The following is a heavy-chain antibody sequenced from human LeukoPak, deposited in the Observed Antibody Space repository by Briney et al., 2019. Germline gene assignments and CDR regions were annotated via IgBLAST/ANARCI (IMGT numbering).Heavy chain of an antibody. CDR2: IRYDGSNK. D-gene: IGHD6-13*01. Sequence: GGSLRLSCVASGFTFSSYGMHWVRQAPGRGLEWVAFIRYDGSNKYYVDSVKGRFTISKDNSKNTLYLQMSSLRAEGTAFYYCAKDSGYTSSWYFGDYWGQGTLVTVSS. CDR1: GFTFSSYG. J-gene: IGHJ4*02. CDR3: AKDSGYTSSWYFGDY. V-gene: IGHV3-30*02.